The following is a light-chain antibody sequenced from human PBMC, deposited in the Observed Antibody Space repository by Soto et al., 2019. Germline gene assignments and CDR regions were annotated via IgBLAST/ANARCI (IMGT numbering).Light chain of an antibody. CDR1: QSVTSNY. CDR3: QQYGSSPR. V-gene: IGKV3-20*01. CDR2: GAS. Sequence: EIVWTQSPSTLSLSPGERATLSCRASQSVTSNYLAWYQQKPGQAPRLLIYGASSRATGIPDRFSGSGSGTDFTLSISRLEPEDCAVYYCQQYGSSPRFGQGTKVDIK. J-gene: IGKJ1*01.